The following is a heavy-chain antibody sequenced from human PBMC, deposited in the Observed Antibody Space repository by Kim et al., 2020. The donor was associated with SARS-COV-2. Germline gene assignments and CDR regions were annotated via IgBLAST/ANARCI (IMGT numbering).Heavy chain of an antibody. CDR1: GFTFSSYA. D-gene: IGHD3-9*01. CDR3: ARDHYDILTLVGYYYYYGMDV. CDR2: ISYDGSNK. V-gene: IGHV3-30*04. J-gene: IGHJ6*02. Sequence: GGSLRLSCAASGFTFSSYAMHWVRQAPGKGLEWVAVISYDGSNKYYADSVKGRFTISRDNFKNTLYLQMNSLRAEDTAVYYCARDHYDILTLVGYYYYYGMDVWGQGTTVTVSS.